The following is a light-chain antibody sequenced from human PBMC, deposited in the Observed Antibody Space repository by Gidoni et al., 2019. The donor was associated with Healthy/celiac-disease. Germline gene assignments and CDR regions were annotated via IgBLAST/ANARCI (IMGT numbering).Light chain of an antibody. V-gene: IGLV2-23*02. CDR2: EVS. J-gene: IGLJ1*01. CDR3: CSYAGSSTYV. Sequence: HSALTQPASVSGSPGQSITISCTGTSSDVGSYNLVPWYQQHPGKAPKLMIYEVSKRPSGVSNRFSGSKSGNTASLTISGLQAEDEADYYCCSYAGSSTYVFGTGTKVTVL. CDR1: SSDVGSYNL.